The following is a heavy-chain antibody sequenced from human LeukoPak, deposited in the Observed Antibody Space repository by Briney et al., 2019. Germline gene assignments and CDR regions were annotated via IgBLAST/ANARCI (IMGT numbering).Heavy chain of an antibody. CDR3: ARDHNYAFDN. CDR2: IGICSGNT. Sequence: GGSLRLSCTASGFPFSDYSMNWVRQAPGKGLEWISYIGICSGNTKYADSVKGRFTISADNARNSLYLQMNSLRVEDTAVYCCARDHNYAFDNWGQGTLVSVSS. J-gene: IGHJ4*02. CDR1: GFPFSDYS. D-gene: IGHD1-1*01. V-gene: IGHV3-48*04.